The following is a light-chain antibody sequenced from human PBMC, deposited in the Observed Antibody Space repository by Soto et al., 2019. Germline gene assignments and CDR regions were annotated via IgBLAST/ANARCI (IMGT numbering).Light chain of an antibody. CDR3: QQYNNWPRT. Sequence: EIGLPQSPATLTESPGERATLSCRASQSVSSNLAWYQQKPGQAPRLLISGASTRATGIPARFSGSGSGTEFTLTISSLQSEDFAVYYCQQYNNWPRTFGQGTKV. CDR2: GAS. V-gene: IGKV3-15*01. CDR1: QSVSSN. J-gene: IGKJ1*01.